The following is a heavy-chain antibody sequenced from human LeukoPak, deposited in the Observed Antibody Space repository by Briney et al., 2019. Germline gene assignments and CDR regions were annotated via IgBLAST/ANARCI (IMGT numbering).Heavy chain of an antibody. J-gene: IGHJ5*02. CDR2: IYHSGST. CDR3: ARDSSSGNWFDP. V-gene: IGHV4-38-2*02. CDR1: GYSISSGYY. Sequence: PSETLSLTCTVSGYSISSGYYWGWIRQPPGKGLEWIGSIYHSGSTYYNPSLKSRVTISVDTSKNQFSLKLSSVTAADTAVYYCARDSSSGNWFDPWGQGTLVTVSS. D-gene: IGHD6-19*01.